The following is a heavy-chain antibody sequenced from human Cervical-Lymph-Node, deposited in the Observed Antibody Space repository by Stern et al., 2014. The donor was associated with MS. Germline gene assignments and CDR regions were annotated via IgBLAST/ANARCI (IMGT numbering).Heavy chain of an antibody. Sequence: VQLVESGGGLVKPGESLRLSCAASGFTFTDHYMSWVRQAPGKGLEWVSYISRSGDTIYYADSVKGRFTISRDIVKNSLYLQMNSLRAEDAALYYCARGGSAYYYGMDVWGQGTAVTVSS. CDR3: ARGGSAYYYGMDV. J-gene: IGHJ6*02. CDR2: ISRSGDTI. CDR1: GFTFTDHY. V-gene: IGHV3-11*01.